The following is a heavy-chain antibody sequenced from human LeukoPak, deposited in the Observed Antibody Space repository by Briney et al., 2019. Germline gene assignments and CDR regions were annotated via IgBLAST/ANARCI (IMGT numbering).Heavy chain of an antibody. Sequence: GASVKVSCKASGYSFTNYYIHWVRQAPGQGLEWMGWINPNSGGSNSAQNFRGRVTMTRDTSITTAYMELSRLASDDTAVYYCAAWAAVGRFFDYWGQGTQVTVSS. D-gene: IGHD6-13*01. CDR2: INPNSGGS. CDR1: GYSFTNYY. CDR3: AAWAAVGRFFDY. J-gene: IGHJ4*02. V-gene: IGHV1-2*02.